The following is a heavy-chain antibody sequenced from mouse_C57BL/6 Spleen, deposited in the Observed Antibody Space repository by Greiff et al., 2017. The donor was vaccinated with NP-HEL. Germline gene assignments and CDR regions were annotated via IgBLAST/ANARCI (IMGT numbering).Heavy chain of an antibody. D-gene: IGHD1-1*01. CDR2: INPSNGGT. CDR1: GYTFTSYW. J-gene: IGHJ3*01. CDR3: ARGGGFYYGSSGWLAY. Sequence: QVQLQQSGTELVKPGASVKLSCKASGYTFTSYWMHWVKQRPGQGLEWIGNINPSNGGTNYNEKFKSKATLTVDKSSSTAYMQLSSLTSEDSAVYYCARGGGFYYGSSGWLAYWGQGTLVTVSA. V-gene: IGHV1-53*01.